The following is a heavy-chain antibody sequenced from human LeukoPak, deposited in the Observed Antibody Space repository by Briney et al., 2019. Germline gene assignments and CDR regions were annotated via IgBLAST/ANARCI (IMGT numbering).Heavy chain of an antibody. CDR2: MNPNSGNT. D-gene: IGHD1-26*01. CDR3: ARDPYRGSYSPEYFQH. CDR1: GYTFTSYD. J-gene: IGHJ1*01. V-gene: IGHV1-8*01. Sequence: ASVKVSCKTSGYTFTSYDINWVRQATGQGLEWMGWMNPNSGNTGYAQKLQGRVTMTTDTSTSTAYMELRSLRSDDTAVYYCARDPYRGSYSPEYFQHWGQGTLVTVSS.